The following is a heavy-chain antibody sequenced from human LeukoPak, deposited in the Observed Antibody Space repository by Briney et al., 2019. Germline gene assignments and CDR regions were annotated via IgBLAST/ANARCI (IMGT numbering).Heavy chain of an antibody. Sequence: GALRLSCAASGFTFKNYNMNWVRQAPGKGLEWVSYITISSTTIYYADSVKGRFSISRDSAKNSLYLQMNSLRVEDTAVYYCARETPDSSSWTVFDYWGQGTLVTVSS. CDR1: GFTFKNYN. V-gene: IGHV3-48*01. D-gene: IGHD6-13*01. CDR3: ARETPDSSSWTVFDY. CDR2: ITISSTTI. J-gene: IGHJ4*02.